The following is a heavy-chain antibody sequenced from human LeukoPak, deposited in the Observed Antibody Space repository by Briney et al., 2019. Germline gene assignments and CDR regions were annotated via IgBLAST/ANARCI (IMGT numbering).Heavy chain of an antibody. J-gene: IGHJ5*02. CDR2: IYYRGST. CDR1: GGSISAGDYY. V-gene: IGHV4-30-4*01. Sequence: PSETLSLTCTVSGGSISAGDYYWSWIRQPPGKGLEWIGYIYYRGSTSYNPSLQSRVTISVDTSKNQFSLKLSSLSAADTAVYHCARTYYGDYGWFGPWGQGTLVTVSS. CDR3: ARTYYGDYGWFGP. D-gene: IGHD4-17*01.